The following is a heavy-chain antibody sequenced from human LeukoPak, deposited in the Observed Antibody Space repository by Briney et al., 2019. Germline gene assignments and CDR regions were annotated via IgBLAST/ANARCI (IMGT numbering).Heavy chain of an antibody. D-gene: IGHD3-3*01. Sequence: ASVKVSCKASGYTFTGYYMHWVRQAPGQGLEWMGRIIPNSGGTKYAQKFQGRVTMTRDTSTTTAYMELSRLRSDDTAVYYCARDRAYDREFDSWGQGTLVTVSS. CDR3: ARDRAYDREFDS. V-gene: IGHV1-2*06. CDR2: IIPNSGGT. CDR1: GYTFTGYY. J-gene: IGHJ4*02.